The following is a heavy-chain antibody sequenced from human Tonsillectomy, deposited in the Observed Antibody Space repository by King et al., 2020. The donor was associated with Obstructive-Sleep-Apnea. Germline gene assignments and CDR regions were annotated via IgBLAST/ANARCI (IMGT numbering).Heavy chain of an antibody. CDR3: ARVFPPYYDILTGYNWFDP. CDR1: GFTFSSYW. D-gene: IGHD3-9*01. J-gene: IGHJ5*02. V-gene: IGHV3-7*03. CDR2: IKQDGSEK. Sequence: VQLVESGGGLVQPGGSLRLSCAASGFTFSSYWMSWVRQAPGKGLEWVANIKQDGSEKYYVDSVKGRFTISRDNAKNSLYQQMNSLRAEDTAVYYCARVFPPYYDILTGYNWFDPWGQGTLVTVSS.